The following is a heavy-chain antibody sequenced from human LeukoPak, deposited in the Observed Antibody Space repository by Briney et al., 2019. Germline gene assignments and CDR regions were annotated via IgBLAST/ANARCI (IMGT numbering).Heavy chain of an antibody. CDR1: GYIFTNYW. V-gene: IGHV5-51*01. CDR3: ARQRYSSSWEGDWFDP. CDR2: IYPGDSDT. D-gene: IGHD6-13*01. Sequence: GESLKISCKASGYIFTNYWIGWVRQMPGKGLGWRGIIYPGDSDTRYSPSFQGQVTISADKSLSTAYLQWSSLKASDTAMYYCARQRYSSSWEGDWFDPWGQGTLVTVSS. J-gene: IGHJ5*02.